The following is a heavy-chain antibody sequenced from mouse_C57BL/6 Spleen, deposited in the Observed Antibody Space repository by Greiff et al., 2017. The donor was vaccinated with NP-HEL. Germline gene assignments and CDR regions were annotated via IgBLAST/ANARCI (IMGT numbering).Heavy chain of an antibody. D-gene: IGHD1-1*01. Sequence: QVQLKESGPGLVQPSQSLSITCTVSGFSLTSYGVHWVRQSPGKGLEWLGVIWSGGSTDYNAAFISRLSISKDNSKSQVFFKMNSLQADDTAIYYCARNPPYYYGSSYYFDYWGQGTTLTVSS. V-gene: IGHV2-2*01. CDR1: GFSLTSYG. CDR2: IWSGGST. CDR3: ARNPPYYYGSSYYFDY. J-gene: IGHJ2*01.